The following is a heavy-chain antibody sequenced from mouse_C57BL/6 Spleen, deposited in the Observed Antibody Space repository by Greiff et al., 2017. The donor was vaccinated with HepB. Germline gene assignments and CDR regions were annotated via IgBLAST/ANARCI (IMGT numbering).Heavy chain of an antibody. J-gene: IGHJ3*01. V-gene: IGHV1-50*01. CDR1: GYTFTSYW. CDR2: IDPSDSYT. Sequence: QVQLKQPGAELVKPGASVKLSCKASGYTFTSYWMQWVKQRPGQGLEWIGEIDPSDSYTNYNQKFKGKATLTVDTSSSTAYMQLSSLTSEDSAVYYCARGTAQASIAYWGQGTLVTVSA. D-gene: IGHD3-2*02. CDR3: ARGTAQASIAY.